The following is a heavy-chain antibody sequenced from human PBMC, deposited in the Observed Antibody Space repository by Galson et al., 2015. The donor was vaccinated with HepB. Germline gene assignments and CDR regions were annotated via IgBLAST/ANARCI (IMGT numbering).Heavy chain of an antibody. Sequence: SLRLSCAASGFTFSSYAMGWVRQAPGKGLEWVSAICGNGGSTYYADSVKGRFTISRDNSKNTLYLQMNSLRAEDTAVYYCAKGLYFFDYWGQGTMVTVSS. CDR3: AKGLYFFDY. CDR2: ICGNGGST. D-gene: IGHD3-9*01. V-gene: IGHV3-23*01. CDR1: GFTFSSYA. J-gene: IGHJ4*02.